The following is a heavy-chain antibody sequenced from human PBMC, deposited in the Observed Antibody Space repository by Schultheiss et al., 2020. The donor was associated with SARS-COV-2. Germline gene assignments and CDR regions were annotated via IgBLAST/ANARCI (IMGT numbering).Heavy chain of an antibody. CDR3: AKDALYSYGYFDY. D-gene: IGHD5-18*01. CDR1: GFTFSSYW. V-gene: IGHV3-74*01. J-gene: IGHJ4*02. CDR2: INSDGSST. Sequence: GGSLRLSCAASGFTFSSYWMHWVRQAPGKGLVWVSRINSDGSSTSYADSVKGRFTISRDNSKNTLYLQMNSLRAEDTAVYYCAKDALYSYGYFDYWGQGTLVTVSS.